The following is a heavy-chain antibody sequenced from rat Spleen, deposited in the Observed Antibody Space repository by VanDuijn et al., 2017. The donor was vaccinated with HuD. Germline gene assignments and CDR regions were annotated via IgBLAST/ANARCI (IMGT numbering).Heavy chain of an antibody. J-gene: IGHJ1*01. CDR3: ARLGDY. V-gene: IGHV2-30*01. Sequence: QVQLKESGPGLVQPSQTLSLTCTVSGFSLTNYTVHWSRQPSGNGLESMVRIWTRGRTDYNSALKSRLSITRDTSKSQVFLKMNSVQTEDTAMYFCARLGDYWGPGTMVTVSS. D-gene: IGHD1-1*01. CDR1: GFSLTNYT. CDR2: IWTRGRT.